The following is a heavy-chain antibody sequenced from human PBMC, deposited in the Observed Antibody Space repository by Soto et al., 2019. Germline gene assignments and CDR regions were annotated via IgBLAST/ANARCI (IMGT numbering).Heavy chain of an antibody. CDR3: ARDSSSWNPYFDY. J-gene: IGHJ4*02. CDR1: GFTFSDYY. D-gene: IGHD6-13*01. V-gene: IGHV3-11*01. CDR2: ISSSGSTI. Sequence: GSLRLSCAASGFTFSDYYMSWIRQAPGKGLEWVSYISSSGSTIYYADSVKGRFTISRDNAKNSLYLQMNSLRAEDTAVYYCARDSSSWNPYFDYWGQGTLVTVSS.